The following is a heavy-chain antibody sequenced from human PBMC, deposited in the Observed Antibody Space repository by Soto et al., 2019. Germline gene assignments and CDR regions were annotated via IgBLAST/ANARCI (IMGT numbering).Heavy chain of an antibody. J-gene: IGHJ3*02. D-gene: IGHD3-22*01. CDR3: ARSVYYYDSSGPQDDAFDI. Sequence: SVKVSFRASGGTFISYAISWVRQAPGQGLEWMGGIIPIVGTANYAQKFQGRVTITADESTSTAYMELSSLRSEDTAVYYCARSVYYYDSSGPQDDAFDIWGQGTMVTVSS. CDR1: GGTFISYA. V-gene: IGHV1-69*13. CDR2: IIPIVGTA.